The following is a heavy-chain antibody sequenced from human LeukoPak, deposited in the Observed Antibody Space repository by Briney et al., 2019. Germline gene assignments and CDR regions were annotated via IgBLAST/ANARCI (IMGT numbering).Heavy chain of an antibody. V-gene: IGHV1-3*03. CDR1: GYTFTNYA. D-gene: IGHD6-13*01. Sequence: GASVKVSCKASGYTFTNYAMHWVRQAPGQRLEWMGWINAGNGDTKYSQEFQDRVTITRDTSANTAYMELSSLRSEDMAVYYCAREPKSIAADFDYWGQGTLVTVSS. CDR2: INAGNGDT. CDR3: AREPKSIAADFDY. J-gene: IGHJ4*02.